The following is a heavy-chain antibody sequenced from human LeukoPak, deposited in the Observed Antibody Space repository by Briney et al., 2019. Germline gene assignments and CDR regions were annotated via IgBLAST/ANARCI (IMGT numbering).Heavy chain of an antibody. CDR3: ARAVAGKVGYFDY. J-gene: IGHJ4*02. Sequence: GGSLRLSCAASGFTFSSYEMNWVRQAPGKGLEWVSYISSSGTTMYYADSVKGRFTLSRDNAKNSLYLQMNTLRAEDTAVNYCARAVAGKVGYFDYWGQGTLVTVSS. CDR1: GFTFSSYE. D-gene: IGHD6-19*01. V-gene: IGHV3-48*03. CDR2: ISSSGTTM.